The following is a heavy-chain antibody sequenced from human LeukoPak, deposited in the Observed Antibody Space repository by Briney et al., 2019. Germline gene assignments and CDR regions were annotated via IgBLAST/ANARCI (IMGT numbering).Heavy chain of an antibody. CDR3: TTDFTSRDSSGYYSSPGY. J-gene: IGHJ4*02. V-gene: IGHV3-15*01. CDR2: IKSKTDGGTT. CDR1: GFTFSNAW. Sequence: GGSLRLSCAASGFTFSNAWMSWVRQAPGKGLEWVGRIKSKTDGGTTDYAAPVKGRFTISRDDSKNTLYLQMNSLKTEDTAVYYCTTDFTSRDSSGYYSSPGYWGQGTLVTVSS. D-gene: IGHD3-22*01.